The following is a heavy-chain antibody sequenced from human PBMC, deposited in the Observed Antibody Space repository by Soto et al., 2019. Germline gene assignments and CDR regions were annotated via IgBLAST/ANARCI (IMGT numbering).Heavy chain of an antibody. CDR1: GFTFSSYA. CDR3: AKDFDYSNYISNPCDY. CDR2: ISGSGGST. Sequence: GGSLRLSCAASGFTFSSYAMSWVRQAPGKGLEWVSAISGSGGSTYYADSVKGRFTISRDNSKNTLYLQMNSLRAEDTAVYYCAKDFDYSNYISNPCDYWGQGTLVTVSS. J-gene: IGHJ4*02. D-gene: IGHD4-4*01. V-gene: IGHV3-23*01.